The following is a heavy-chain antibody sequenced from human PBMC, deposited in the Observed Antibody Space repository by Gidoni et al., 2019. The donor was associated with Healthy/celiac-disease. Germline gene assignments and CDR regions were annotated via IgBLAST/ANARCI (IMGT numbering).Heavy chain of an antibody. CDR2: ISGSGGST. Sequence: EVQLLESGGGLVQPGGSLRLSCAASGFPFSSYAMSWVRQAPGKGLEWVSAISGSGGSTYYADSVKGRFTISRDNSKNTLYLQMNSLRAEDTAVYYCANPGRPYGGNSPGIDPWGQGTLVTVSS. D-gene: IGHD4-17*01. J-gene: IGHJ5*02. V-gene: IGHV3-23*01. CDR1: GFPFSSYA. CDR3: ANPGRPYGGNSPGIDP.